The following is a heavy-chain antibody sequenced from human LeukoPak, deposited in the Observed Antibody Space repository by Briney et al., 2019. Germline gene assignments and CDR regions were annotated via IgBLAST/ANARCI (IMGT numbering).Heavy chain of an antibody. D-gene: IGHD3-22*01. CDR1: GFTFNTYV. CDR2: ISGSGGST. Sequence: GGSLRLSCAASGFTFNTYVMNWVRQAPGKGLEWVSAISGSGGSTYYADSVKGRFTISRDNSKNTLYLQMNSLRAEDTAVYYCAKDEYYYDSSGYYWGQGTLVTVSS. CDR3: AKDEYYYDSSGYY. J-gene: IGHJ4*02. V-gene: IGHV3-23*01.